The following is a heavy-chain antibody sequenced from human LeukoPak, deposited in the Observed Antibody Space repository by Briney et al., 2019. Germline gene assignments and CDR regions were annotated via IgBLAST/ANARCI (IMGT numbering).Heavy chain of an antibody. CDR3: ATLLSRDDF. V-gene: IGHV3-33*01. D-gene: IGHD3-10*01. CDR2: IWYDGSDE. Sequence: GGSLRLSCVASGFSFSYGMNWVRQAPGKGLEWVAVIWYDGSDEYYADSVKGRFIISRDNDKNMLFLQMSSLRAEDTAVYYCATLLSRDDFWGQGTLVTVSS. J-gene: IGHJ4*02. CDR1: GFSFSYG.